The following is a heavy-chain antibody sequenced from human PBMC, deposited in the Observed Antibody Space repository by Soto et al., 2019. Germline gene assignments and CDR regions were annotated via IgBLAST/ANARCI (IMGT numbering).Heavy chain of an antibody. J-gene: IGHJ6*03. CDR1: GFTFTSYG. CDR2: ISYDGSNK. CDR3: AKDPNSCGWYGYYYYYYMDV. D-gene: IGHD6-19*01. Sequence: QVQLVESGGGVVQPGRSQRLSCAASGFTFTSYGIHWVRQAPGKGLEWVAVISYDGSNKYYADSVKGRFTISRDNSKNTLYLQMNSLRAEDTAVYYCAKDPNSCGWYGYYYYYYMDVWGKGTTVTVSS. V-gene: IGHV3-30*18.